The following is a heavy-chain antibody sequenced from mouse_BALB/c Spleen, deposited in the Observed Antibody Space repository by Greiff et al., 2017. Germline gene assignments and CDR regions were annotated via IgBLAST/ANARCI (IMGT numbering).Heavy chain of an antibody. CDR3: ARGYDYEGAMDY. J-gene: IGHJ4*01. V-gene: IGHV1-14*01. Sequence: EVHLVESGPELVKPGASVKMSCKASGYTFTSYVMHWVKQKPGQGLEWIGYINPYNDGTKYNEKFKGKATLTSDKSSSTAYMELSSLTSEDSAVYYCARGYDYEGAMDYWGQGTSVTVSS. CDR1: GYTFTSYV. D-gene: IGHD2-4*01. CDR2: INPYNDGT.